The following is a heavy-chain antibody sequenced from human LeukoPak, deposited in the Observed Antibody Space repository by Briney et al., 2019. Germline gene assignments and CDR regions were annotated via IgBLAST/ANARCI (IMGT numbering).Heavy chain of an antibody. CDR1: GASFSISTYY. CDR3: ARHAGGIAAAGTRPFAY. CDR2: IYYGGGT. V-gene: IGHV4-39*01. D-gene: IGHD6-13*01. J-gene: IGHJ4*02. Sequence: SETLSLTCTVSGASFSISTYYWGWIRQPPGKGLEWIGSIYYGGGTYYNPSLKSRVTMSVDTSKKQFSLKLSSVTAADTAVYYCARHAGGIAAAGTRPFAYWAQGTLVTVPS.